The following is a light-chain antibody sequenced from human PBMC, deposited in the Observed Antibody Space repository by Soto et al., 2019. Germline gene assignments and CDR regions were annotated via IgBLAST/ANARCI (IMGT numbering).Light chain of an antibody. CDR3: HQYGRSPRT. CDR1: QSVFSS. V-gene: IGKV3-15*01. Sequence: EIVMTQSPATLSVSPGDRATLSCRASQSVFSSLAWYQQKPGQAPRLLIYGAATRATGIPARFSGSGSGTEFTLTISRLEPEDFAVYYCHQYGRSPRTFGQGTKVEIK. J-gene: IGKJ1*01. CDR2: GAA.